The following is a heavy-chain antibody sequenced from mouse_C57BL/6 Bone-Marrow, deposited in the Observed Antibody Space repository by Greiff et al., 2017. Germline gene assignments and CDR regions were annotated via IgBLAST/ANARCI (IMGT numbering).Heavy chain of an antibody. CDR1: GYTFTSYW. J-gene: IGHJ2*01. Sequence: VQLQESGAELAKPGASVKLSCKASGYTFTSYWMHWVKQRPGQGLEWIGYINPSSGYTKYHQKFKDKATLTADKSASTAYMQLSSMTYDASEVYYCAYGFFDYWGQGTTLTVSS. CDR2: INPSSGYT. D-gene: IGHD1-1*01. CDR3: AYGFFDY. V-gene: IGHV1-7*01.